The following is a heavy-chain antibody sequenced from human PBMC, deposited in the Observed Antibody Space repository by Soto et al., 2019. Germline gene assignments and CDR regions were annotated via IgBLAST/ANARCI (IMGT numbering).Heavy chain of an antibody. CDR1: GYSFTSLD. CDR2: MQPSTGRT. CDR3: ARGVSAGVDY. Sequence: QVQLVQSGAEVREPGASVKVSCKASGYSFTSLDINWVRQTAGQGLEWMGWMQPSTGRTGYAQKFQGRVTMTTDTSINTAYMALPTLTSDDTACYYCARGVSAGVDYWGQGTLVTVSS. V-gene: IGHV1-8*01. J-gene: IGHJ4*02. D-gene: IGHD1-26*01.